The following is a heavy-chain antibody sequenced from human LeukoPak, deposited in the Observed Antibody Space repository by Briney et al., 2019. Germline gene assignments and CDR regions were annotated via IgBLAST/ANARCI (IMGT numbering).Heavy chain of an antibody. Sequence: SETLSLTCTVSNYSIRSGYYWGWIRQPPGKGLVGIGSGHHDGTTFYNPSLKSRVTISIDTSKNQFSLKLSSVTAADTAVYYCVRLLGYSSGWYRAGDWFDPWGQGTVVTVSS. CDR1: NYSIRSGYY. CDR3: VRLLGYSSGWYRAGDWFDP. CDR2: GHHDGTT. V-gene: IGHV4-38-2*02. D-gene: IGHD6-19*01. J-gene: IGHJ5*02.